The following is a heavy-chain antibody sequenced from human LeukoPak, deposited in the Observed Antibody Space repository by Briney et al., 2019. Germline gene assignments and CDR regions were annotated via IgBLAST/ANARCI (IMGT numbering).Heavy chain of an antibody. D-gene: IGHD3-3*01. J-gene: IGHJ6*02. CDR3: ARRRHYDYDFWSGGGMDV. V-gene: IGHV5-51*01. CDR2: IYPGDSDT. CDR1: GYSFSSYW. Sequence: GESLKISWKGSGYSFSSYWIRWVRQVPGKSLEVMGVIYPGDSDTRYSPSFQGQVTISADKSISTAYLQWSSLKASDTAMYYCARRRHYDYDFWSGGGMDVWGQGTTVTVSS.